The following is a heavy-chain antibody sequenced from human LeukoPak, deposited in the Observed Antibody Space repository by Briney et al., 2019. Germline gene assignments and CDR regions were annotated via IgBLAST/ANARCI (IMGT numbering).Heavy chain of an antibody. V-gene: IGHV3-23*01. CDR1: EFTFSSYA. CDR3: AKDRRACSSSSCYYRFDY. J-gene: IGHJ4*02. Sequence: GGSPRLSCAASEFTFSSYAMSWVRQAPGKGLEWVSAISDSGGSTYYADSVKGRFTISRDNSKNTVYLRMNSLRAEDTAVYYCAKDRRACSSSSCYYRFDYWGQGTLVTVSS. D-gene: IGHD2-2*01. CDR2: ISDSGGST.